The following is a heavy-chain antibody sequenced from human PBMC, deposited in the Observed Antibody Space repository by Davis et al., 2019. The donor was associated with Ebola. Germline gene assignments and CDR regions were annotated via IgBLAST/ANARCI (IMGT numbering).Heavy chain of an antibody. V-gene: IGHV3-30*03. D-gene: IGHD5-18*01. J-gene: IGHJ4*02. CDR3: ASEDTAMAYFDY. CDR2: ISYDGSNK. Sequence: GESLKISCAASGFTFSSYGMHWVRQAPGKGLEWVAVISYDGSNKYYADSVKGRFTISSDNSKNTLDLQMNSLRAEDTAVYYCASEDTAMAYFDYWGQGTLVTVSS. CDR1: GFTFSSYG.